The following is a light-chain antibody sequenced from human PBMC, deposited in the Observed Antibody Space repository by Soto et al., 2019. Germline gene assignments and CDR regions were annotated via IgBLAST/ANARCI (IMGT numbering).Light chain of an antibody. CDR3: CSFTTSSTWL. CDR1: SSNIGANYD. V-gene: IGLV1-40*01. J-gene: IGLJ3*02. Sequence: QSVLTQPTSVSGAPGQTVTISCTGSSSNIGANYDVNWYQQLPGTAPKVLIYGNTNRPSGVPDRFSASKSGTSASLAITGLQAEDEADYYCCSFTTSSTWLFGGGTKLTVL. CDR2: GNT.